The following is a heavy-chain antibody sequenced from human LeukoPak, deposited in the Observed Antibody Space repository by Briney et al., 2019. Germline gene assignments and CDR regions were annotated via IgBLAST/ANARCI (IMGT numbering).Heavy chain of an antibody. CDR3: ARDGYNTVDY. CDR1: GXTXXSYW. CDR2: IKPDGSEK. J-gene: IGHJ4*02. D-gene: IGHD5-24*01. V-gene: IGHV3-7*05. Sequence: PGGSLRLSCAXSGXTXXSYWXXXXRXTPGKGLEWVANIKPDGSEKYHLDSVKGRFTISRDNVKNSLYLQMTGLRAEDTAVYYCARDGYNTVDYWGQGTLVTVSS.